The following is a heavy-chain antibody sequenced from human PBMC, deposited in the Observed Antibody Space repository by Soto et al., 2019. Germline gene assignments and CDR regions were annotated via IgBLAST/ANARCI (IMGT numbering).Heavy chain of an antibody. CDR2: VYYDGHT. CDR3: ARDLFGGYCLDY. V-gene: IGHV4-59*01. CDR1: GGSINNNF. Sequence: PSETLSLTCTVSGGSINNNFWGWIRQPPGKGLERIGYVYYDGHTDYNPSLESRVTIAVDTSKNQFSLRLTSVTAADTAVYYCARDLFGGYCLDYWGQGALVTVSS. J-gene: IGHJ4*02. D-gene: IGHD5-12*01.